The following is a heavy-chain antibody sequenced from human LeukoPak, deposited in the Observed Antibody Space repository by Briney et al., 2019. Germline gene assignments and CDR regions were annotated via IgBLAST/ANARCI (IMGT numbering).Heavy chain of an antibody. CDR2: IKPDGDTT. V-gene: IGHV3-7*01. Sequence: PGGSLRPSCTASGFSFNTYWMTWVRQAPGKGLEWVANIKPDGDTTNYLDSVKGRFTISRDNAKSSLHLQMNGLTAEDTAVYYCSRGPSTTLTTFWGQGTMVTVSS. J-gene: IGHJ4*02. CDR3: SRGPSTTLTTF. D-gene: IGHD4-17*01. CDR1: GFSFNTYW.